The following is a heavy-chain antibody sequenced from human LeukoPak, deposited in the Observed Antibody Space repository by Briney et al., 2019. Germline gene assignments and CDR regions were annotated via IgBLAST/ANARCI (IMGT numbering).Heavy chain of an antibody. CDR3: ARDWYSSGWSHLGFAFDI. D-gene: IGHD6-19*01. J-gene: IGHJ3*02. Sequence: GESLKISCKGSGYSFTSYWIGWVRQMPGKGLEWMGIIYPGDSDTRYSPSFQGQVTISADKSISTAYLQWSSLKASDTAMYYCARDWYSSGWSHLGFAFDIWGQGTMVTVSS. CDR1: GYSFTSYW. V-gene: IGHV5-51*01. CDR2: IYPGDSDT.